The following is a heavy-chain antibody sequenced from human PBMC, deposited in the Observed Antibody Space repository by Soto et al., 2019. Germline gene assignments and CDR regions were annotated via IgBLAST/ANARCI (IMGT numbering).Heavy chain of an antibody. J-gene: IGHJ6*02. Sequence: PGGSLRLSCAASGFTFDDYTMHWVRQAPGKGLEWVSLISWDGGSTYYADSVKGRFTISRDNSKNSLYLQMNSLRTEDTALYYCAKDRLPDILTGYSPYYYYGMDVWGQGSTVTVSS. D-gene: IGHD3-9*01. CDR3: AKDRLPDILTGYSPYYYYGMDV. CDR1: GFTFDDYT. CDR2: ISWDGGST. V-gene: IGHV3-43*01.